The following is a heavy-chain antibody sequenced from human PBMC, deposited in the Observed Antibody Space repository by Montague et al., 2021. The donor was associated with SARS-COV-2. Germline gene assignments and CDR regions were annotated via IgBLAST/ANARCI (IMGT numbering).Heavy chain of an antibody. V-gene: IGHV3-13*01. CDR3: ARGLRYFDWSPYGMDV. Sequence: SLRLSCAASGFTFSSYDMHWVRQTTVKGLEWVSAIGSAGDTYYPXSVKGRFTISRENAKNSLYLQMNSLRAGDTAVYYCARGLRYFDWSPYGMDVWGQGTTVTVSS. CDR1: GFTFSSYD. CDR2: IGSAGDT. D-gene: IGHD3-9*01. J-gene: IGHJ6*02.